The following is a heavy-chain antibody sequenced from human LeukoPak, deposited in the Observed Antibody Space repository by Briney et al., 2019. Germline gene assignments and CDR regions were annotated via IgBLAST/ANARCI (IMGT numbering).Heavy chain of an antibody. D-gene: IGHD3-9*01. CDR2: INPSGGST. Sequence: ASVKVSCKASGYTFTSYFMHWVRQASGQGLEWMGIINPSGGSTTYAQKFHGRVTMTRDTSTSTVYMELRSLRSEATAVYYCSRGPSASDWFVFGGPYWGQGTLVTVSS. CDR3: SRGPSASDWFVFGGPY. V-gene: IGHV1-46*01. J-gene: IGHJ4*02. CDR1: GYTFTSYF.